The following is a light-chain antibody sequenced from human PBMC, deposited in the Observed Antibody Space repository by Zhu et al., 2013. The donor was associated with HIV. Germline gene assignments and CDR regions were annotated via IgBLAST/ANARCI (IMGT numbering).Light chain of an antibody. CDR2: GAS. V-gene: IGKV3-20*01. CDR3: QQYVSSLWT. Sequence: IVLTQSPGTLSLSPGEGATLSCRTSQSISNSYLAWYQQKPGQAPRLLIYGASSRATGIPDRFSGSGSGTDFTLTISRLEPEDFAFYYCQQYVSSLWTFGQGTKVEIK. CDR1: QSISNSY. J-gene: IGKJ1*01.